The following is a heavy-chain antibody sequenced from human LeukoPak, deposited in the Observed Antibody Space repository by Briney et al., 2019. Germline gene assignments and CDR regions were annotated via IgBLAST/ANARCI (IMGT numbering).Heavy chain of an antibody. CDR2: ISSSSSTI. CDR1: GFTFSSYS. Sequence: GGSLRLSCAASGFTFSSYSMNWVRQAPGKGLEWVSYISSSSSTIYYADSVKGRFTISRDNAKNSLYLQMNSLRAEDTAVYYCAGLYCSSTSCYFDDVWGKGTTVTVSS. D-gene: IGHD2-2*01. V-gene: IGHV3-48*01. J-gene: IGHJ6*04. CDR3: AGLYCSSTSCYFDDV.